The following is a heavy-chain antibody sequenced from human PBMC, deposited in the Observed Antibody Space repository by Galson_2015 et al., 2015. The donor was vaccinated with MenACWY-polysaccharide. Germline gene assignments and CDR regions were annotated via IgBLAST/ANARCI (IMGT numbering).Heavy chain of an antibody. D-gene: IGHD3-16*01. V-gene: IGHV1-46*01. CDR1: GYTLTSHY. Sequence: SVKVSCKASGYTLTSHYIHWVRQAPGQGLEWVGIINPSDGSTKYAPNLHGRVTMTRDTATSTVDMELSSLRSEDTAVYYCMKGGLGSVFDYWGQGTLVTVSS. CDR3: MKGGLGSVFDY. CDR2: INPSDGST. J-gene: IGHJ4*02.